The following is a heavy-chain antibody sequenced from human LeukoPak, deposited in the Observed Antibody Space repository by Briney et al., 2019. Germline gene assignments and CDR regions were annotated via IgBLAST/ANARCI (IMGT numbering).Heavy chain of an antibody. D-gene: IGHD2-21*01. Sequence: PGGSLRLSCAASGFTFSSYAMRWVRQAPGKGLEWVSDISGSGGSTYYADSVKGRYTISIDNSKNTLYLQMNSLRAEDTAVYYCAKFLPTHIVVANYYFDYWGQGTLVTVSS. V-gene: IGHV3-23*01. J-gene: IGHJ4*02. CDR3: AKFLPTHIVVANYYFDY. CDR1: GFTFSSYA. CDR2: ISGSGGST.